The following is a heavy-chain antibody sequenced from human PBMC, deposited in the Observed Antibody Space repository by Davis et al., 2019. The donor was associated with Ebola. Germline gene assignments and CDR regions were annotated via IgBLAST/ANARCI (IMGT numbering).Heavy chain of an antibody. CDR1: GFTFSSYS. J-gene: IGHJ6*02. D-gene: IGHD2-15*01. CDR3: ARDLSTLGLLLADGMDV. CDR2: ISSSSSYI. V-gene: IGHV3-21*01. Sequence: GESLKISCAASGFTFSSYSMNSVRQAPGTGPERVSSISSSSSYIYYADSVKGRFTISRDNAKNSLYLQMNSLRAEDTAVYYCARDLSTLGLLLADGMDVWGQGTTVTVSS.